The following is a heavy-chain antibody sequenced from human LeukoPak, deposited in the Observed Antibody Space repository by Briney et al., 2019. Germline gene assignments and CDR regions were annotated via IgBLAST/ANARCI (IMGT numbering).Heavy chain of an antibody. Sequence: GGSLRLSCAASGFTFSSYAMSWVRQAPGKGLEWVSGINWNGGSTGYADSVKGRFTISRDNAKNSLYLQMNSLRAEDTALYHCARDITYYGSGSVDYWGQGTLVTVSS. J-gene: IGHJ4*02. D-gene: IGHD3-10*01. CDR2: INWNGGST. CDR1: GFTFSSYA. CDR3: ARDITYYGSGSVDY. V-gene: IGHV3-20*01.